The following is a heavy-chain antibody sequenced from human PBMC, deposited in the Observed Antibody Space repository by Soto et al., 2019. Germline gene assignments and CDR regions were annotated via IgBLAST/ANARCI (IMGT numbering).Heavy chain of an antibody. J-gene: IGHJ4*02. CDR3: ARVPRYSDDY. CDR1: GFTFSSSW. CDR2: IKEDGREK. D-gene: IGHD3-9*01. V-gene: IGHV3-7*01. Sequence: QLVESGGGLVQPGGSLRLSCVASGFTFSSSWMSWVRQAPGKGLEWVANIKEDGREKYYVDSVKGRFTISRDNAKNSLYLQMNSLRAEDTAVYYCARVPRYSDDYWGQGTLVTVSS.